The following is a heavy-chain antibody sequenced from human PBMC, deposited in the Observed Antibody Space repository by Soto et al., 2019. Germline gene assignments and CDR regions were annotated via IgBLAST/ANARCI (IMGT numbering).Heavy chain of an antibody. Sequence: SETLSLTCAVYGGSFSGYYWSWIRQPPGKGLEWIGEINHSGSTNYNPPLKSRVTTSVDTSKNQFSLKLSSVTAADTAVYYCAVLSGRNFDYWGQGTLVTVSS. CDR2: INHSGST. CDR3: AVLSGRNFDY. J-gene: IGHJ4*02. V-gene: IGHV4-34*01. D-gene: IGHD1-26*01. CDR1: GGSFSGYY.